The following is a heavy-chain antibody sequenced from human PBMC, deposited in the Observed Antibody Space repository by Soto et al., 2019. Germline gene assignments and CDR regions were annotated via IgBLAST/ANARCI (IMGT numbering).Heavy chain of an antibody. J-gene: IGHJ4*02. V-gene: IGHV3-66*01. CDR2: IYSGGST. Sequence: GGSLRLSCAASGFTVSSNYMSWVRQAPGKGLEWVSLIYSGGSTYYADSVKGRFTISRDNSKNTLYLQMNSLRAEDTAVYYCVKSWRWLQSSSKFDYWGQGTLVTVSS. CDR3: VKSWRWLQSSSKFDY. CDR1: GFTVSSNY. D-gene: IGHD5-12*01.